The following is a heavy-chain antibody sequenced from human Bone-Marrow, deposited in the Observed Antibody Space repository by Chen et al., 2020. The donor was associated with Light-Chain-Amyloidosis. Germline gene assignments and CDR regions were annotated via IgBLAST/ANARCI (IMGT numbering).Heavy chain of an antibody. V-gene: IGHV4-30-4*01. CDR3: ARLFCTTTCSFGRGMDV. J-gene: IGHJ6*02. D-gene: IGHD2-2*01. CDR1: GGSISTDGYF. Sequence: QVQLQESGPGLVQPSQTLSLTCSVSGGSISTDGYFWTWIRQPPGKGLEWLGYFYSSGSSYYNPSLNSRDALSIDSYTQFSLTLTSVTAADTAIYYCARLFCTTTCSFGRGMDVWGHGTMVTVSS. CDR2: FYSSGSS.